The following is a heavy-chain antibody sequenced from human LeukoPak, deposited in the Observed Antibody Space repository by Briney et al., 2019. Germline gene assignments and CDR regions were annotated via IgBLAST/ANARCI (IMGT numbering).Heavy chain of an antibody. J-gene: IGHJ4*02. CDR2: ISSSRSNTI. D-gene: IGHD3-10*01. Sequence: GGSLRLSCAASGFTFSIYEMNWVRQAPGKGLEWVSYISSSRSNTIYYADSVKGRFTISRDNAKNSLYLQMNSLRAEDTAVYYCARGGSGRALVNFWGQGTLVTVSS. CDR1: GFTFSIYE. V-gene: IGHV3-48*03. CDR3: ARGGSGRALVNF.